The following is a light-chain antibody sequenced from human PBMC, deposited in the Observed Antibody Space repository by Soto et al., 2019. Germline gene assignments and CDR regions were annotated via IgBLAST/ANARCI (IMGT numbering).Light chain of an antibody. CDR1: QSVSSN. CDR3: QQRSNWPPQIS. Sequence: MVVIQSPATRYLTQGERATVSVRPIQSVSSNLAWYQQKPGQAPRLLIYDASSRATGIPDRFSGSGSGTEFMLTISRLEPEDFAVYYCQQRSNWPPQISSGQATRLVI. J-gene: IGKJ5*01. CDR2: DAS. V-gene: IGKV3-11*01.